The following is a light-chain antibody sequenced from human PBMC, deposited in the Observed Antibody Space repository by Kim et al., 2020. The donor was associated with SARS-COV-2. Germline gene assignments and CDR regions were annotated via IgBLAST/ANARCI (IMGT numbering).Light chain of an antibody. J-gene: IGLJ2*01. Sequence: QSALTQPASVSGSPGQSITISCTGTSSDVGGYDYVSWYQQHPTKVPKLIIYDVSNRPSGISNRFSGSKSGNTTSLTIPGLQAEDEADYYCASYTTTATVVFGGGTQLTVL. CDR1: SSDVGGYDY. V-gene: IGLV2-14*03. CDR2: DVS. CDR3: ASYTTTATVV.